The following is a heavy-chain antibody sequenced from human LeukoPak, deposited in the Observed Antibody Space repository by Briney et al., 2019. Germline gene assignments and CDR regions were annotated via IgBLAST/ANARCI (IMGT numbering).Heavy chain of an antibody. Sequence: GGSLRLSCAASGFTFSSYGMHLVRQAPGKGLEWVAFIRYDGSNKYYADSVKGRFTISRDNSKNTLYLQMNSLRAEDTAVYYCAKEAGEYNWNDAYYFDYWGQGTLVTVSS. V-gene: IGHV3-30*02. CDR3: AKEAGEYNWNDAYYFDY. CDR2: IRYDGSNK. D-gene: IGHD1-1*01. CDR1: GFTFSSYG. J-gene: IGHJ4*02.